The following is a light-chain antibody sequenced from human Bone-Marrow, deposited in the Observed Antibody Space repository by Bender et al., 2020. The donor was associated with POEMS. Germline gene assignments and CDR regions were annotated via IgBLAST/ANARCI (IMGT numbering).Light chain of an antibody. V-gene: IGLV2-14*02. CDR2: EVS. J-gene: IGLJ3*02. CDR1: SSDVGSYDL. Sequence: QSALTQPASVSGSPGQSITISCAGTSSDVGSYDLVSWYQQHPGKAPKLMIYEVSKRPSGVSNRFSGSKSGNTASLTIFGLQAEDEADYYCSSYSSSSTMLVFGGGTKLTVL. CDR3: SSYSSSSTMLV.